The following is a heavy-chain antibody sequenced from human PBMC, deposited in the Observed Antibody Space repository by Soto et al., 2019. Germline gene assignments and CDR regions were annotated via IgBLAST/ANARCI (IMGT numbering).Heavy chain of an antibody. CDR2: VIPIFRTP. J-gene: IGHJ6*02. CDR3: ARDKDRQRSGGNYYYITGV. CDR1: GGTFSSYA. D-gene: IGHD1-1*01. V-gene: IGHV1-69*12. Sequence: QVQLVQSGAEVKKPGSSVKVSCKASGGTFSSYAISWVRQAPGQGLEWMGGVIPIFRTPDYAQKFEGRVTITADESARPVYMELSSLRSEDTAVYYCARDKDRQRSGGNYYYITGVWGQGTTVTVSS.